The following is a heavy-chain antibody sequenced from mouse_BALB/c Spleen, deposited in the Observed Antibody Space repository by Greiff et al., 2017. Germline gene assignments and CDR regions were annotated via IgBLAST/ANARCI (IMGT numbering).Heavy chain of an antibody. D-gene: IGHD1-1*02. J-gene: IGHJ2*01. Sequence: QVQLQQPGAELVKPGTSVKLSCKASGYNFTSYWINWVKLRPGQGLEWIGDIYPGSGSTNYNEKFKSKATLTVDTSSSTAYMQLSSLASEDSALYYCARSRVGDYFDYWGQGTTLTVSS. CDR1: GYNFTSYW. CDR3: ARSRVGDYFDY. CDR2: IYPGSGST. V-gene: IGHV1-55*01.